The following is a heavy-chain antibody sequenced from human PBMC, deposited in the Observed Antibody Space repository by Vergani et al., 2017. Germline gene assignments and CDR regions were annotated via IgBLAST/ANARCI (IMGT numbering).Heavy chain of an antibody. CDR3: ARGVPLRYFDWLFHLDAFDI. CDR1: GGSISSYY. CDR2: IYYSGST. Sequence: QVQLQESGPGLVKPSETLSLTCTVSGGSISSYYWSWIRQPPGKGLEWIGYIYYSGSTNYNPSLKSRVTISVDTSKNQFSLKLSSVTAADTAVYYCARGVPLRYFDWLFHLDAFDIWGQGTMVTVSS. V-gene: IGHV4-59*12. D-gene: IGHD3-9*01. J-gene: IGHJ3*02.